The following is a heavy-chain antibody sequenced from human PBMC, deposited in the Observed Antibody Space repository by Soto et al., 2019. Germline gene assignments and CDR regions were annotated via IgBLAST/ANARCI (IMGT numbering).Heavy chain of an antibody. CDR1: GFSLSKDRMG. V-gene: IGHV2-26*01. CDR2: IFWNDER. J-gene: IGHJ4*02. CDR3: ERALREALTIYDFDS. D-gene: IGHD1-26*01. Sequence: QVTLKESGPVLVKPTETLTLTCTVSGFSLSKDRMGVSWIRQPPVKALEWHAHIFWNDERSYNTSLKNRLTISKDTSNSQVVVTLTNVDPVHTGTYCCERALREALTIYDFDSWAQGTLVTVSS.